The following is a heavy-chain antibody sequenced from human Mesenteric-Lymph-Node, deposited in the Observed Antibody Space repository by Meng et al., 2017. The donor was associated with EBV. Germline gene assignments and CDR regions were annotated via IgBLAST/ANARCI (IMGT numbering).Heavy chain of an antibody. D-gene: IGHD4-17*01. CDR3: ARATVKNWFDP. CDR2: IYYSGST. Sequence: QMQLQGSCPGLVKPSETLSLTCTVSGGSVSSGSYYWSWIRQPPGKGLEWIGYIYYSGSTNYNPSLKSRVTISVDTSKNQFSLKLSSVTAADTAVYYCARATVKNWFDPWGQGTLVTVSS. CDR1: GGSVSSGSYY. V-gene: IGHV4-61*01. J-gene: IGHJ5*02.